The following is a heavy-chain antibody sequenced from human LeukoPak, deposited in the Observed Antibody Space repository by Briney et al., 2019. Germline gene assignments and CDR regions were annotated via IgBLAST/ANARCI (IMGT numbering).Heavy chain of an antibody. CDR1: GFTFSSYA. CDR2: ISSNGGST. V-gene: IGHV3-64*01. D-gene: IGHD3-10*02. Sequence: GSLRLSCAASGFTFSSYAMHWVRQAPGKGLEYVSAISSNGGSTYYANSVKGRFTISRDNSKNTLYLQMGSLRAEDMAVYYCARERWGHYYVLDAFDIWGQGTMVTVSS. J-gene: IGHJ3*02. CDR3: ARERWGHYYVLDAFDI.